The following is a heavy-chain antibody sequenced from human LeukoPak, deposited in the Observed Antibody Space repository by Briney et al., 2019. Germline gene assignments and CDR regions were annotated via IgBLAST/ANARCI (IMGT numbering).Heavy chain of an antibody. CDR3: ARRYGYCSSTSCWD. D-gene: IGHD2-2*03. J-gene: IGHJ4*02. CDR1: GYSISSGYY. CDR2: IYHSGST. Sequence: SETLSLTCTVSGYSISSGYYWGWIRQPPGKGLEWIGSIYHSGSTYYNPSLKSRVTISVDTSKNQFSLKLSSVTAADTAVYYRARRYGYCSSTSCWDWGQGTLVTVSS. V-gene: IGHV4-38-2*02.